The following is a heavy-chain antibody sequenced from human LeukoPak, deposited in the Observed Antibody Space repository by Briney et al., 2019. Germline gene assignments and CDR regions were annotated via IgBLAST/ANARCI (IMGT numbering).Heavy chain of an antibody. J-gene: IGHJ4*02. CDR1: GFTLDSYW. CDR2: IRKDGSRE. V-gene: IGHV3-7*01. CDR3: ARGFRRGYSYGKPTDTFDY. Sequence: GGSLRLSCAASGFTLDSYWMTWVRQAPGKGLEWVANIRKDGSRESYVDSVKGRFTVSRDNAKNSLYLQMNSLSAEDTAVYYCARGFRRGYSYGKPTDTFDYWGQGTLVTVSS. D-gene: IGHD5-18*01.